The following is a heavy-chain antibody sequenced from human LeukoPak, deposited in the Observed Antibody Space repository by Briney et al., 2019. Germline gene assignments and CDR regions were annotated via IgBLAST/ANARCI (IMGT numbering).Heavy chain of an antibody. Sequence: PSETLSLTCAVYGGSFSGYYWSWIRQPPGKGLEWIGEINHSGSTNYNPSLESRVTISVDTSKNQFSLKLSSVTAADTAVYYCARHVYDSSGYYYPTYYYYYMDVWGKGTTVTISS. CDR3: ARHVYDSSGYYYPTYYYYYMDV. V-gene: IGHV4-34*01. CDR1: GGSFSGYY. J-gene: IGHJ6*03. D-gene: IGHD3-22*01. CDR2: INHSGST.